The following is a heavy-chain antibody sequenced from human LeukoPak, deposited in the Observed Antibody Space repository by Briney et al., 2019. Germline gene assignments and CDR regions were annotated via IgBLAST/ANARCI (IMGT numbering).Heavy chain of an antibody. CDR2: INPKSGGT. J-gene: IGHJ4*02. CDR3: ARGGQQLATDY. Sequence: ASVKVSCKASGYSFTGYYIYWVRQAPGQGLEWMGWINPKSGGTKFAQKFQGRVTMTRDTSISTAYMELSRLRSDDTAVYYCARGGQQLATDYWGQGTLVTVSS. CDR1: GYSFTGYY. V-gene: IGHV1-2*02. D-gene: IGHD6-13*01.